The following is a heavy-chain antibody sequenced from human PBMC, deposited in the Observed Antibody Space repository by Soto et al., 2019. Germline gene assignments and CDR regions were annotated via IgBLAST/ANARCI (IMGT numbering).Heavy chain of an antibody. V-gene: IGHV4-38-2*01. CDR3: AQTVPATAAGFDY. J-gene: IGHJ4*02. Sequence: PSETLSLTCAVSGYSISSGYYWGWIRQPPGKGLEWIGSIYHSGSTYYNPSLKSRVTISVDTSKNQFSLKLSSVTAADTAVYYCAQTVPATAAGFDYWGQGTLVTVSS. CDR2: IYHSGST. CDR1: GYSISSGYY. D-gene: IGHD2-2*01.